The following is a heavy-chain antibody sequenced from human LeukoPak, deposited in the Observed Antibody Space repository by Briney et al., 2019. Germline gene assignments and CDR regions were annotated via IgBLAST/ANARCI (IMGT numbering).Heavy chain of an antibody. D-gene: IGHD6-6*01. V-gene: IGHV1-24*01. CDR3: ATAAARRHYYYYMDV. CDR2: FDPEDGET. Sequence: ASVKVSCKVSGYTLTELSTHWVRQAPGKGLEWMGGFDPEDGETIYAQKFQGRVTMTEDTSTDTAYMELSSLRSEDTAVYYCATAAARRHYYYYMDVWGKGTTVTVSS. CDR1: GYTLTELS. J-gene: IGHJ6*03.